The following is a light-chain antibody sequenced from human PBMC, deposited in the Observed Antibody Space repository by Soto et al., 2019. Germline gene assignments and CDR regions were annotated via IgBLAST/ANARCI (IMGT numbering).Light chain of an antibody. CDR3: QHYGSSPQT. CDR2: GAS. J-gene: IGKJ5*01. V-gene: IGKV3-20*01. CDR1: QSVSSSY. Sequence: EIVLTQSPGTLSLSPGERATLSCRASQSVSSSYLAWYQQKPGQAPRLLIYGASSRATGIPDRFSGSGSGTDSTLTISRLEPEDFALYYFQHYGSSPQTFGQRTPLEMK.